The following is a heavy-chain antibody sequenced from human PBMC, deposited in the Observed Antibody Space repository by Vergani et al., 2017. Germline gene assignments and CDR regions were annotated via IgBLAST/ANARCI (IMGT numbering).Heavy chain of an antibody. CDR1: GFTFSSYA. CDR2: ISGSGGST. J-gene: IGHJ5*02. V-gene: IGHV3-23*01. CDR3: AKSNYDFWSGYPSLGWFDP. D-gene: IGHD3-3*01. Sequence: EVQLLESGGGLVQPGGSLRLSCAASGFTFSSYAMSWVRQAPGKGLEWVSAISGSGGSTYYADSVKGRFTISRDNSKNTLYLQMNSLRAEDTAVYYCAKSNYDFWSGYPSLGWFDPWGQGTLVTVSS.